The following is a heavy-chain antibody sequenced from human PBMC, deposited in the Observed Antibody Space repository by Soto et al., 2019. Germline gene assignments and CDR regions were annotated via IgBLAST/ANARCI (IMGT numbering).Heavy chain of an antibody. Sequence: GGSLRLSCAASGFTFSSYGMHWVRQAPGKGLEWVAVISYDGSNKYYADSVKGRFTISRDNSKNTLYLQMNSLRAEDTAVYYCAKDNDPDIWSGYNDAFDIWGQGTMVTVSS. CDR2: ISYDGSNK. CDR3: AKDNDPDIWSGYNDAFDI. J-gene: IGHJ3*02. CDR1: GFTFSSYG. V-gene: IGHV3-30*18. D-gene: IGHD3-3*01.